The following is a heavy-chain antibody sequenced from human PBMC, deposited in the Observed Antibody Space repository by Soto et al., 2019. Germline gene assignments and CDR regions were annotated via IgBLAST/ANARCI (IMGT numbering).Heavy chain of an antibody. CDR1: GGSISSSSYY. CDR3: ARAPKVSGSSQTRPDF. CDR2: IYYSGST. D-gene: IGHD6-6*01. V-gene: IGHV4-39*07. J-gene: IGHJ4*02. Sequence: SETLSLTCTVSGGSISSSSYYWGWIRQPPGKGLEWIGSIYYSGSTYYNPSLKSRVSISIDTSKKQFSLNLASVSAADTAVYYCARAPKVSGSSQTRPDFWGQGTLVTVSS.